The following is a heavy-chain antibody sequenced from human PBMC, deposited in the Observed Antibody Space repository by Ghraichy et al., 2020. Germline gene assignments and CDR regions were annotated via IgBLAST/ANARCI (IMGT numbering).Heavy chain of an antibody. Sequence: GGSLRLSCAASEFIFSDYYMSWIRQAPGQGLEWVSYICSDCTYTDYADSVKGRFTISRDNAKNSLYLQMNSLRAEDTAVYYCARKHYKSGFFDLWGRGTLLTVSS. J-gene: IGHJ2*01. CDR2: ICSDCTYT. D-gene: IGHD1-1*01. V-gene: IGHV3-11*06. CDR1: EFIFSDYY. CDR3: ARKHYKSGFFDL.